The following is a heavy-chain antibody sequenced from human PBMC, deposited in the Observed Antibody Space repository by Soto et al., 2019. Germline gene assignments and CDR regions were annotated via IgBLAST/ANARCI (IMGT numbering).Heavy chain of an antibody. Sequence: QITLKESGPTLVKPTQTLTLTCTFSGFSLSTNGVGVGWIRQPPGKALQWLALIYWDDDKRYSPSLKSRLTITKDTSKNQVVLRMTTMDPVDTATYYCAHRRRFCSGNSCYSIWFAPWGQGTLVTVSS. D-gene: IGHD2-15*01. CDR1: GFSLSTNGVG. V-gene: IGHV2-5*02. J-gene: IGHJ5*02. CDR2: IYWDDDK. CDR3: AHRRRFCSGNSCYSIWFAP.